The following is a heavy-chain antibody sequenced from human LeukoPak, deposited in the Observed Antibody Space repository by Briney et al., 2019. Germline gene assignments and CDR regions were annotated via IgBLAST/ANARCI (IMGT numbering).Heavy chain of an antibody. CDR2: IYHSGST. Sequence: SETLSLTCTVSGYSISSGYYWGWIRQPPGKGLEWIGSIYHSGSTYYNPSLKSRVTISVDTSKNQFSLKLSSVTAADTAVYYCASSTVTPAEDYFDYWGQGTLVTVSS. CDR3: ASSTVTPAEDYFDY. CDR1: GYSISSGYY. V-gene: IGHV4-38-2*02. J-gene: IGHJ4*02. D-gene: IGHD4-17*01.